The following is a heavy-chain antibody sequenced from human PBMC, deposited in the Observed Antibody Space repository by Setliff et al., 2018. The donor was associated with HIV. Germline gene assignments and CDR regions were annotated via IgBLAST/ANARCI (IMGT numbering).Heavy chain of an antibody. CDR3: ARRADWFDL. CDR1: GYAFSRFS. V-gene: IGHV1-18*01. CDR2: ISDYNNNV. J-gene: IGHJ5*02. Sequence: ASVKVSCKASGYAFSRFSLTWVRQAPGQGLEWMGWISDYNNNVEYAEKFQGRVTMTKDTSTGIAYLELRSLRPDDTALYFCARRADWFDLWGQGMPVTVSS.